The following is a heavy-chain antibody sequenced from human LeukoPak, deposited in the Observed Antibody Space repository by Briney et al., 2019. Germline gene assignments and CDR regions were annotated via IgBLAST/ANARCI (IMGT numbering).Heavy chain of an antibody. J-gene: IGHJ4*02. V-gene: IGHV7-4-1*02. Sequence: ASVKVSCKGSGYTFAKYAISWVRQAPGQGLEYMGWIDTNTGNPTYAQGFTGRFVFSLDTSVSTAYLQISSLKAEDSAIYFCANCYDSSGFFAYWGQGTLVTVSS. CDR1: GYTFAKYA. CDR2: IDTNTGNP. D-gene: IGHD3-22*01. CDR3: ANCYDSSGFFAY.